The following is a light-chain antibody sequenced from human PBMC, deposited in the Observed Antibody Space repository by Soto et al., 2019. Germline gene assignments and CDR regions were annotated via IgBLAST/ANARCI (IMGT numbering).Light chain of an antibody. J-gene: IGKJ3*01. V-gene: IGKV3-11*01. CDR1: QSVSSS. CDR2: DAS. Sequence: EIVLTQSPDTLSLSPGERATLSCRASQSVSSSLAWYQQKPGQAPRLLIYDASNRATGIPARFSGSGSGTEFTLTLSSLEPEDFAFYYYQQRSNWPSEVTFGPGTKVDIK. CDR3: QQRSNWPSEVT.